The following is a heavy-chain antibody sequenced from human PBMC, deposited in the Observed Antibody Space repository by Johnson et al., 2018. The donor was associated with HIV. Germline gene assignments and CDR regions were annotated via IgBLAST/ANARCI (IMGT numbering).Heavy chain of an antibody. CDR2: INWNGGGT. Sequence: VQLVESGGGVVRPGGSLRLSCAASGFTFDDYGISWVRQAPGKGLEWGSGINWNGGGTGYADPGKGRFTISRDNAKNSLYLQMNSLRAEDTALYYCARADGLVGDRAFDIWGQGTMVTVSS. CDR1: GFTFDDYG. J-gene: IGHJ3*02. CDR3: ARADGLVGDRAFDI. D-gene: IGHD1-26*01. V-gene: IGHV3-20*04.